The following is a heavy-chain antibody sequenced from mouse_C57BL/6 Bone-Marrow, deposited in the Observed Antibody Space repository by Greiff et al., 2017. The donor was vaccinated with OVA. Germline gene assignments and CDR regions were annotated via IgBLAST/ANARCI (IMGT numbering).Heavy chain of an antibody. CDR3: ARHHYYGSHWYFDV. J-gene: IGHJ1*03. Sequence: EVKVVESGGGLVQPGGSLKLSCAASGFTFSDYYMYWVRQTPEKRLEWVAYISNGGGSTYYPDTVKGRFTISRDNAKNTLYLQMSRLKSEDTAMYYGARHHYYGSHWYFDVWGTGTTVTVSS. CDR1: GFTFSDYY. CDR2: ISNGGGST. D-gene: IGHD1-1*01. V-gene: IGHV5-12*01.